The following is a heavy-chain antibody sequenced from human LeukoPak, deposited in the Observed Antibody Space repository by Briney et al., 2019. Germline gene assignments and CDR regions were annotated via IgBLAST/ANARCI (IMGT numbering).Heavy chain of an antibody. CDR1: GGTFSSYA. CDR3: ARVGIAVAGSLG. D-gene: IGHD6-19*01. J-gene: IGHJ4*02. Sequence: SVKVSCKASGGTFSSYAISWVRQAPGQGLEWMGRIIPILGIANYAQKFQGRVTITADKSTSTAYMELSSLRSEDTAVYYCARVGIAVAGSLGWGQGTLVTVSS. CDR2: IIPILGIA. V-gene: IGHV1-69*04.